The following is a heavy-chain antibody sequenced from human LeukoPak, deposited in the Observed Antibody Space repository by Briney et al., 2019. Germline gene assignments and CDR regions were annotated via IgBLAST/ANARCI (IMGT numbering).Heavy chain of an antibody. Sequence: GRSLRLSCAASGFTFSSYAMHWVRQAPGKGLEWVAVISYDGSNKYYADSVKGRFTISRDNSKNTLYLQMNSLRAEDTAVHYCARDGYSSSWYAQPFKKDYYYGMDVWGQGTTVTVSS. V-gene: IGHV3-30-3*01. J-gene: IGHJ6*02. D-gene: IGHD6-13*01. CDR3: ARDGYSSSWYAQPFKKDYYYGMDV. CDR2: ISYDGSNK. CDR1: GFTFSSYA.